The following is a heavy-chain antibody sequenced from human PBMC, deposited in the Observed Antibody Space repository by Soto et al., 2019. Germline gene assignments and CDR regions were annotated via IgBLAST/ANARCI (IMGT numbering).Heavy chain of an antibody. Sequence: GGSLRLSCAASGXTVSSNYMSWVRQPPGQGLEWVSVIHSGGSTDYADSVKARSTISRDKSKNTLYLQMNSLRAEDTAVYYCARGPRYYYYGMDVWGQGTTVTVS. CDR1: GXTVSSNY. J-gene: IGHJ6*02. CDR2: IHSGGST. CDR3: ARGPRYYYYGMDV. V-gene: IGHV3-66*01.